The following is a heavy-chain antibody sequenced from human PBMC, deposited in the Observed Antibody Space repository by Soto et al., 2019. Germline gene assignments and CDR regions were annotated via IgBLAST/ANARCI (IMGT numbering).Heavy chain of an antibody. D-gene: IGHD3-22*01. V-gene: IGHV4-59*01. CDR3: ARTYYYDSSGYGY. Sequence: SETLSLTCTVSGGSISSYYWSWIRQPPGKGLEWIGYIYYSGSTNYNPSLKSRVTISVATSKNQFSLKLSSVTAADTAVYYCARTYYYDSSGYGYWGQGTLVTVSS. CDR1: GGSISSYY. CDR2: IYYSGST. J-gene: IGHJ4*02.